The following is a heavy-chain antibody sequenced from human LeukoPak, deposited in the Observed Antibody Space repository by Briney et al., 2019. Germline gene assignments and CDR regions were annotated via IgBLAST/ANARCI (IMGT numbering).Heavy chain of an antibody. V-gene: IGHV4-34*01. CDR3: PRSSRRTSRYGYNWFDP. CDR1: GGSFSGYY. J-gene: IGHJ5*02. Sequence: PSETLSLTYAVYGGSFSGYYWSWIRQPPGKGLEWIGEINHSGSTNYNPSLKSRVTISVDTSKNQFSLKLSSVTAADTAVYYWPRSSRRTSRYGYNWFDPGGRGTLVTVPS. D-gene: IGHD2-2*01. CDR2: INHSGST.